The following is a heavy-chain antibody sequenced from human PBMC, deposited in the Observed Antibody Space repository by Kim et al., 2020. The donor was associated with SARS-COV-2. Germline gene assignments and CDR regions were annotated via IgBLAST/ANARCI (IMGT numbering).Heavy chain of an antibody. D-gene: IGHD6-19*01. V-gene: IGHV4-59*13. CDR1: GGSISTYY. CDR2: ISYSGST. CDR3: ARGGVKQWLGL. Sequence: SGTLSLTCTVSGGSISTYYWNWIRQSPQKGLEWIGFISYSGSTNYNPSLKSRVAISVDSSKNQFSLNLSSVTAADTAVYYCARGGVKQWLGLWGRGTLVTVSS. J-gene: IGHJ2*01.